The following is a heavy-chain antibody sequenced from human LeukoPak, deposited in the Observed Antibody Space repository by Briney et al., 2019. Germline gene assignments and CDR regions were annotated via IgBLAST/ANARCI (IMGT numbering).Heavy chain of an antibody. CDR3: AKDMRLIAAAGKFDY. CDR1: GFTFSSSA. J-gene: IGHJ4*02. CDR2: ISDSGA. Sequence: GGSLRLSCAASGFTFSSSALSWFRQAPGKGPEWVSGISDSGAYYADSVKGRFTISRDNSKNTLYLQMNSLRAEDTAVYYCAKDMRLIAAAGKFDYWGQGTLVTVSS. D-gene: IGHD6-13*01. V-gene: IGHV3-23*01.